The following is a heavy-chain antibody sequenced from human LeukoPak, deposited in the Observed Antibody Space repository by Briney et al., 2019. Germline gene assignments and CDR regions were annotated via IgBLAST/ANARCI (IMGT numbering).Heavy chain of an antibody. CDR1: GFTFSSYS. J-gene: IGHJ5*02. CDR3: ARDVPWNQGSGRLRWCHL. Sequence: PGGSLRLSCTASGFTFSSYSKSWVRQAPGKGLEWVANIKQDGSEKYYVDSVKGRFTISRYNAKNSLYLQMNSLRAEDTAVYYCARDVPWNQGSGRLRWCHLWAQGTLVTVSS. V-gene: IGHV3-7*01. CDR2: IKQDGSEK. D-gene: IGHD3-10*01.